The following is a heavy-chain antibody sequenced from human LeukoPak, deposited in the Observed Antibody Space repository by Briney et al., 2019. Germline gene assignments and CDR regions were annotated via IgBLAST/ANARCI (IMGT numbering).Heavy chain of an antibody. Sequence: ASVKVSCKASGYTFTSYYMHWVRQAPGQGLEWMGWINPNSGGTNYAQKFQGRVTMTRDTSISTAYMELSRLRSDDTAVYYCARGTGEGYTYGRYYFDYWGQGTLVTVSS. J-gene: IGHJ4*02. D-gene: IGHD5-18*01. CDR2: INPNSGGT. V-gene: IGHV1-2*02. CDR3: ARGTGEGYTYGRYYFDY. CDR1: GYTFTSYY.